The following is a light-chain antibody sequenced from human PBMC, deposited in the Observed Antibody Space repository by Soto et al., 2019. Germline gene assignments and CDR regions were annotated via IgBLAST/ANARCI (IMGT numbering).Light chain of an antibody. V-gene: IGKV1-5*03. CDR2: KAS. J-gene: IGKJ1*01. CDR3: QHYNNWPPWT. Sequence: DIQMTQSPSTLSGSVGDRVTITCRASHTISSWLAWYQQKPGKAPKLRIYKASTLKSGVPARFRGSGSGTEFTLTISSLQSEDFAVYYCQHYNNWPPWTFGQGTMV. CDR1: HTISSW.